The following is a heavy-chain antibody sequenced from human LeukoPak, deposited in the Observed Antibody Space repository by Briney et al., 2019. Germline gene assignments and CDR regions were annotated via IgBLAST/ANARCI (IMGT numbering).Heavy chain of an antibody. J-gene: IGHJ3*02. D-gene: IGHD3-22*01. CDR1: GFTFDEYA. CDR3: AKSRRGSGYFAFDI. Sequence: GGSLRLSCAASGFTFDEYAMHWVRQAPAKGLEWVSGITWNSGTIGYADSVKGRFTISRDNAKNSLYLQTNSLRAEDTALYHCAKSRRGSGYFAFDIWGQGTVVTVSS. CDR2: ITWNSGTI. V-gene: IGHV3-9*01.